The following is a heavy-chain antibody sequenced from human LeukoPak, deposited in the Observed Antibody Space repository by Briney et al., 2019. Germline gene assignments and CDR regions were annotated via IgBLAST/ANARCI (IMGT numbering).Heavy chain of an antibody. CDR2: INTNSGGT. Sequence: ASVKVSCKGSGYSLTSQGMNWVRQAPGQGLEGMGWINTNSGGTNYVQKFQGRVTMTRERSISTAYMELSRLRSDDTAVYYCARAGRQWPPHFDSGGQGTLATVSP. D-gene: IGHD6-19*01. CDR1: GYSLTSQG. V-gene: IGHV1-2*02. J-gene: IGHJ4*02. CDR3: ARAGRQWPPHFDS.